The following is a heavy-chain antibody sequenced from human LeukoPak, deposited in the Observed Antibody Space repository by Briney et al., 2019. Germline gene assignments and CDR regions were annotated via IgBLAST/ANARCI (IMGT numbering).Heavy chain of an antibody. J-gene: IGHJ4*02. CDR1: GGSISSSSYY. Sequence: PSETLSLTCTVSGGSISSSSYYWGWIRQPPGKGLEWIGGIYYCGSTYYNPSLKSRVTISVDTSKNQFSLKLSSVTAADTAVYYCARQNVATTHFDYWGQGTLVTVSS. D-gene: IGHD5-24*01. V-gene: IGHV4-39*01. CDR2: IYYCGST. CDR3: ARQNVATTHFDY.